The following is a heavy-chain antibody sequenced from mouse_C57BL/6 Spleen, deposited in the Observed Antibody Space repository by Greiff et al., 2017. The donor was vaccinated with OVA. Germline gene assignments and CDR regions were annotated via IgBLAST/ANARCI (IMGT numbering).Heavy chain of an antibody. J-gene: IGHJ4*01. CDR2: IYPGSGNT. Sequence: QVQLQQSGPELVKPGASVKISCKASGYSFTSYYIHWVKQRPGQGLEWIGWIYPGSGNTKYNEKFKGKATLTADTSSSTAYMQLSSLTSEDSAVYYCARGDSSYAMDYWGQGTSVTVSS. CDR3: ARGDSSYAMDY. V-gene: IGHV1-66*01. D-gene: IGHD3-3*01. CDR1: GYSFTSYY.